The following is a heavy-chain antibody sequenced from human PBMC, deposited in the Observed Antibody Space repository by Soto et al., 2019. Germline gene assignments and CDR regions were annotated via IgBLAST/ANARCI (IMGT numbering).Heavy chain of an antibody. CDR1: GFSLSTSGVG. D-gene: IGHD4-17*01. Sequence: KSGPTLVNPTQTLTLTCTFSGFSLSTSGVGVGWIRQPPGKALEWLALIYWDDDKRYSPSLKSRLTITKDTSKNQVVLTMTNMDPVDTATYYCAQRPLNDYGDYGSFDYWGQGTMVTVSS. J-gene: IGHJ4*02. CDR2: IYWDDDK. V-gene: IGHV2-5*02. CDR3: AQRPLNDYGDYGSFDY.